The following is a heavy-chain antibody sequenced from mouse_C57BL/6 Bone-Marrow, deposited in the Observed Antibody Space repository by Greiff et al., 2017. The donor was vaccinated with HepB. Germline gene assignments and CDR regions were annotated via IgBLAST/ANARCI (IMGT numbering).Heavy chain of an antibody. V-gene: IGHV1-62-2*01. D-gene: IGHD1-1*01. CDR2: FYPGSGSI. J-gene: IGHJ3*01. CDR3: ARHEDGGYYGKVAWFAY. Sequence: QVQLQQSGAELVKPGASVKLSCKASGYTFTEYTIHWVKQRSGQGLEWIGWFYPGSGSIKYNEKFKDKATLTADKSSSTVYMELSRLTSEDSAVYFCARHEDGGYYGKVAWFAYWGQGTLVTVSA. CDR1: GYTFTEYT.